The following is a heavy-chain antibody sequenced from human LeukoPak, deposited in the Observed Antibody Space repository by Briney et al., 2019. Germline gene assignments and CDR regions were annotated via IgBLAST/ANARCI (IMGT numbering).Heavy chain of an antibody. CDR1: GYTFTGSY. CDR2: INPNSGGT. V-gene: IGHV1-2*02. D-gene: IGHD3-10*01. Sequence: ASMKVSCKASGYTFTGSYIHWLRQAPGQGLEWMGFINPNSGGTNYAQKFQGRVTMTRDTSISTAYMELSSLTSDDTAVYYCARDLEGYHYGSGNYPQWGQGTLITVSS. J-gene: IGHJ4*02. CDR3: ARDLEGYHYGSGNYPQ.